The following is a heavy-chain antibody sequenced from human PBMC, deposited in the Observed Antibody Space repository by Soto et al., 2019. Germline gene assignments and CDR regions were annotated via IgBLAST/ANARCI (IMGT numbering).Heavy chain of an antibody. CDR1: GGSISSDNDY. D-gene: IGHD2-21*01. CDR3: VRLVVIPTVWPLTES. J-gene: IGHJ5*02. Sequence: QLQLQESGPGLVKPSETLSLTCTVSGGSISSDNDYWGWIRQPPGKGLEWIGNIYYSGSTYYNPSLKSRVTLSVDTSKNQFSLKLSSATAEDTAVYYSVRLVVIPTVWPLTESWGQGTLVTVSS. CDR2: IYYSGST. V-gene: IGHV4-39*01.